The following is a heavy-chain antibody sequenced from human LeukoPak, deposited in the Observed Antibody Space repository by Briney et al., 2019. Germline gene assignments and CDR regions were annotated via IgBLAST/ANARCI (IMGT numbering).Heavy chain of an antibody. CDR1: GYTFTDYY. CDR2: VNPDSGDT. V-gene: IGHV1-2*02. J-gene: IGHJ6*03. D-gene: IGHD1-1*01. Sequence: ASVKVSCKTSGYTFTDYYIQWFRQAPGQGLEWMGWVNPDSGDTNYAKKFQGRVTMTRDTATSTAYMEVRRLLSDDTAVYYCARARIEMERRRFYYFYMDVWGKGTTVIISS. CDR3: ARARIEMERRRFYYFYMDV.